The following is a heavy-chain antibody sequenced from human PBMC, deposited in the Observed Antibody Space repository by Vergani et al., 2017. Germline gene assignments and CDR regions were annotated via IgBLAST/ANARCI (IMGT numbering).Heavy chain of an antibody. CDR2: ISSSSSYI. Sequence: VQLVESGGGLVKPGGSLRLSCAASGFTFSSYSMNWVRQAPGKGLEWVSSISSSSSYIYYADSVKGRFTISRDNAKNSLYLQMNSLRAEDTAVYYCARHSIVVVAANTFDYWGQGTLVTVSS. CDR3: ARHSIVVVAANTFDY. CDR1: GFTFSSYS. J-gene: IGHJ4*02. V-gene: IGHV3-21*01. D-gene: IGHD2-15*01.